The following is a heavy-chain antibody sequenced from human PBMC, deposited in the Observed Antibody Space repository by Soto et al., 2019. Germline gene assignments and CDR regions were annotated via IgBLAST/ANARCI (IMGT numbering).Heavy chain of an antibody. V-gene: IGHV3-11*01. CDR1: GFTFSDYY. J-gene: IGHJ4*02. CDR2: ISSSGDTI. Sequence: QVQLVESGGGLVKPGGSLRLSCAASGFTFSDYYMNWIRQAPGKGLEWVSYISSSGDTIYYADSVKGRFTMSRDNAKNSLYVQMDSLRAEDRAVYYCARGGVAYTSGWGIDYWGQGTLVTVSS. CDR3: ARGGVAYTSGWGIDY. D-gene: IGHD6-19*01.